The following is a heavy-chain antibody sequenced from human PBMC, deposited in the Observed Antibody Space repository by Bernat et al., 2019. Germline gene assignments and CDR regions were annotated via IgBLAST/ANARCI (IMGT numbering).Heavy chain of an antibody. CDR1: GFTFSSYG. D-gene: IGHD3-3*01. CDR2: IWYDGRNK. J-gene: IGHJ4*02. V-gene: IGHV3-33*01. CDR3: ARDQGNDFWSGSKYYFDY. Sequence: QVQPVESGGGVVQPGRSLRLSCAASGFTFSSYGMHWVRQAPGKGLEWVAVIWYDGRNKFYADSVKGRFTISRDNSKNTLYLQMNSLRAEDTAVYYCARDQGNDFWSGSKYYFDYWGQGTLVSVS.